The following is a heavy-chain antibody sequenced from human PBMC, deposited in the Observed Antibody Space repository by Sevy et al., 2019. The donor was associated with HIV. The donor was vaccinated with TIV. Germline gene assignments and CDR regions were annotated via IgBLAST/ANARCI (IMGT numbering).Heavy chain of an antibody. CDR3: AREGCTKPHDY. Sequence: GGSLRLSCAASGFTFSKYSMSWVRQPPGKGLEWVSTLSFGCGEINYADSVKGRFTISRDNSKSSVYLQMNNLRPEDTGEYYCAREGCTKPHDYWGQGTLVTVSS. CDR1: GFTFSKYS. CDR2: LSFGCGEI. J-gene: IGHJ4*02. V-gene: IGHV3-23*01. D-gene: IGHD2-8*01.